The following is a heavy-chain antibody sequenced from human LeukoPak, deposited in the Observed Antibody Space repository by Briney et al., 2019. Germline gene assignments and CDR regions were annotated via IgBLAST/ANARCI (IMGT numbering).Heavy chain of an antibody. J-gene: IGHJ2*01. Sequence: GGSLRLSCAASGFTFDDYAMHWVRQAPGKGLEWVSGISWNSGSIGYADSVKGRFTISRDNAKNSLYLQMNSLRAEDTALYYCAKDGSSSSWYRSWYFDLWGRGTLVTVSS. CDR3: AKDGSSSSWYRSWYFDL. CDR1: GFTFDDYA. D-gene: IGHD6-13*01. CDR2: ISWNSGSI. V-gene: IGHV3-9*01.